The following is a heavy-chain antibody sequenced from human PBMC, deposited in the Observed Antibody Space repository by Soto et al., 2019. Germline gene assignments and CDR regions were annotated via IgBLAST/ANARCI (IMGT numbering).Heavy chain of an antibody. V-gene: IGHV4-34*01. Sequence: SETLSLTCAVYGGSFSDYSWNWNWIRQPPGKGLEWIGEINHSGSTSHNPSLKSRVTLSLDTSKNQFSLKLSSVTAADTAVYYCARGGPSSWYYYYYGMDVWGQGTTVTVSS. CDR1: GGSFSDYSWN. J-gene: IGHJ6*02. CDR2: INHSGST. CDR3: ARGGPSSWYYYYYGMDV. D-gene: IGHD6-13*01.